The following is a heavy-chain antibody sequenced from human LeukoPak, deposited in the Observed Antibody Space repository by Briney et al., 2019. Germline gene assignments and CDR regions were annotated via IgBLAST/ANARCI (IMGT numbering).Heavy chain of an antibody. Sequence: ASVKVSCKASGGTFSSYAISWVRQAPGQGLEWMGGIIPIFGTANYAQKFQGRVTITADKSTSTAYMELSSLRSEDTAVYYCASSTVTTRNWFDPWGQGTLVTVSP. D-gene: IGHD4-17*01. V-gene: IGHV1-69*06. J-gene: IGHJ5*02. CDR2: IIPIFGTA. CDR3: ASSTVTTRNWFDP. CDR1: GGTFSSYA.